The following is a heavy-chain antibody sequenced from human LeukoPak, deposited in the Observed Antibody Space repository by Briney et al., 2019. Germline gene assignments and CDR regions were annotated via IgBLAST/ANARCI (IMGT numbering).Heavy chain of an antibody. Sequence: PGGSLRLSCAASGFTVSSNYMSWVRQAPGKGLEWVSAISGSGGSTYYADSVKGRFTISRDNAKNSLYLQMNSLRAEDTAVYYCARELPFMGKRPTSYYYDPDAFDIWGQGTMVTVSS. CDR3: ARELPFMGKRPTSYYYDPDAFDI. CDR2: ISGSGGST. V-gene: IGHV3-11*01. CDR1: GFTVSSNY. J-gene: IGHJ3*02. D-gene: IGHD3-22*01.